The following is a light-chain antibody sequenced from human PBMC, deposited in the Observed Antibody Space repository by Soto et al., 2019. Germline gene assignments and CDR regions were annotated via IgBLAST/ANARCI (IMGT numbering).Light chain of an antibody. Sequence: EIVLTQSPGILSLSPGERATLSCRASQTVSSIYLAWYQQKPGQAPRLLIYGISTRATGIPDRFSGSGSGTDFTLTISRLEPEDFAVYYCEQYGSSPRTFGQGTKVEIK. CDR2: GIS. V-gene: IGKV3-20*01. CDR1: QTVSSIY. CDR3: EQYGSSPRT. J-gene: IGKJ1*01.